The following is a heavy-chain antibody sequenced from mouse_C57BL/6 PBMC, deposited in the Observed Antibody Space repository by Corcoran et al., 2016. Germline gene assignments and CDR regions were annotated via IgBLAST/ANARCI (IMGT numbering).Heavy chain of an antibody. V-gene: IGHV1-76*01. D-gene: IGHD2-1*01. Sequence: QVQLKQSGAELVRPGASVKLSCKASGYTFTDYYINWVKQRPGQGLEWIARIYPGSGNTYYNEKFKGKATLTAEKSSSTAYMQLSSLTSEDSAVYFCARFGNYKDAMDYWGQGTSVTVSS. J-gene: IGHJ4*01. CDR2: IYPGSGNT. CDR1: GYTFTDYY. CDR3: ARFGNYKDAMDY.